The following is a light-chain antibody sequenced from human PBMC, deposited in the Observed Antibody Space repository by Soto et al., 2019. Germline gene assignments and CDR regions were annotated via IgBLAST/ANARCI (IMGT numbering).Light chain of an antibody. J-gene: IGKJ1*01. CDR1: QSVLYSSNNKNY. CDR2: WAS. Sequence: DIVMTQSPDSLAVSLGERATINCQSSQSVLYSSNNKNYLAWYQQKPGQPTKLLIYWASTREAGVPDRFSGSGSATGFTLTINTLQAEDVAVYYCQQYYRAPWTFGQGTKVEVK. CDR3: QQYYRAPWT. V-gene: IGKV4-1*01.